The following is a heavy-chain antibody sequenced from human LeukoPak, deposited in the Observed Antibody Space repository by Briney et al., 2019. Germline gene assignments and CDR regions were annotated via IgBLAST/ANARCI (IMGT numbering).Heavy chain of an antibody. CDR1: GFTFSSYA. D-gene: IGHD6-13*01. CDR2: IANDGKDK. Sequence: GGSLRLSCAASGFTFSSYAMHWVRQAPGKGLEWVSVIANDGKDKKSADSVKGRFTISRDNSKNTLYLQMNSLRDEDMAIYYCAKDRAPRAAAYYFDCWGQGTLVTVSS. CDR3: AKDRAPRAAAYYFDC. V-gene: IGHV3-30*18. J-gene: IGHJ4*02.